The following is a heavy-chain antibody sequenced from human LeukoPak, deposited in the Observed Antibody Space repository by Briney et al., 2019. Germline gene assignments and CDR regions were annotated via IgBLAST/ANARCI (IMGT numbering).Heavy chain of an antibody. V-gene: IGHV1-18*04. J-gene: IGHJ4*02. Sequence: ASVKVSCKASGYTFTVYYMHWVRQAPGQGLEWMGWISGHQGNTKYAQNFQGRVTMTIDTSTSTAYMDLRSLRSDDTAIYFCARSDLATITAGPFEYWGQGTLVAVSS. D-gene: IGHD5-12*01. CDR3: ARSDLATITAGPFEY. CDR2: ISGHQGNT. CDR1: GYTFTVYY.